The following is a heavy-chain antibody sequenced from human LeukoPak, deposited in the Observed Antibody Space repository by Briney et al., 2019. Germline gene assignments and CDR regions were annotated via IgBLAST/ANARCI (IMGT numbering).Heavy chain of an antibody. D-gene: IGHD1-26*01. V-gene: IGHV4-38-2*02. CDR1: GYSISSGYY. CDR2: FYHDGST. Sequence: SSETLSLTCTVSGYSISSGYYWGWIRQPPGKGLEWVGSFYHDGSTYYNPSLKSRVTISVDTSKNQFSLKLSSVTAADTAVYYCARLIHYSGSSYPDYWGQGTLVTVSS. CDR3: ARLIHYSGSSYPDY. J-gene: IGHJ4*02.